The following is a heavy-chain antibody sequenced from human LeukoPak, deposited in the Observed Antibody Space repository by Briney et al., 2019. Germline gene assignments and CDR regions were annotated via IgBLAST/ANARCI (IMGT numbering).Heavy chain of an antibody. CDR2: ISGSGGST. V-gene: IGHV3-23*01. CDR3: AKAQWLVLFPFDY. Sequence: GGSLRLSCAASGCTFSSYAMSWVRQAPGKGLEWVSAISGSGGSTYYADSVKGRFTISRDNSKNTLYLQMNSLRAEDTAVYYCAKAQWLVLFPFDYWGQGTLVTVSS. J-gene: IGHJ4*02. CDR1: GCTFSSYA. D-gene: IGHD6-19*01.